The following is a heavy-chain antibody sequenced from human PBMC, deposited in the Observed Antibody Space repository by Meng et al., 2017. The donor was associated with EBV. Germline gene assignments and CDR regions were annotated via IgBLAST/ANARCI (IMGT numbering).Heavy chain of an antibody. D-gene: IGHD6-13*01. CDR3: AKGADLAAAGTFWFDP. J-gene: IGHJ5*02. Sequence: DLVQSGAEVKKPGASVKVPCKASGYTFTGYYMHWVRQAPGKGLEWMGRINPNSGGPNYAQKFQGRVTMTRDPSISTAYMELSRLRSDDTAVYYCAKGADLAAAGTFWFDPWGQGTLVTVSS. CDR1: GYTFTGYY. CDR2: INPNSGGP. V-gene: IGHV1-2*06.